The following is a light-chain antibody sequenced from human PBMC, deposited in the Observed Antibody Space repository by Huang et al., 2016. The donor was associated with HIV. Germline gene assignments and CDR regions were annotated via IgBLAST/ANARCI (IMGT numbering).Light chain of an antibody. V-gene: IGKV3-15*01. J-gene: IGKJ4*01. CDR1: QSVSSN. CDR3: QQYNNWPPPT. CDR2: AAS. Sequence: EVVMTQSPVTLSASPGERATLSCRASQSVSSNLAWYQQKPGQAPRLLIYAASSRATGIPPRFSGGGSGTEFTLTITSLQSEDFAVYYCQQYNNWPPPTFGGGTKVEFK.